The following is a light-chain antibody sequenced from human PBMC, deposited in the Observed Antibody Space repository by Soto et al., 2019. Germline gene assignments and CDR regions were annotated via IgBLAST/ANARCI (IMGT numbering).Light chain of an antibody. Sequence: QSVLTQPPSVSGTPGQRVAIYCSGSSSNVGVNYVYWYQHFPGTAPKLLIHTNDQRPSGVPDRFSGSKSGTSASLAISGLRSESEGEYYCAAWEGTVSVRVFGGETKGTVL. V-gene: IGLV1-47*02. CDR2: TND. CDR3: AAWEGTVSVRV. J-gene: IGLJ3*02. CDR1: SSNVGVNY.